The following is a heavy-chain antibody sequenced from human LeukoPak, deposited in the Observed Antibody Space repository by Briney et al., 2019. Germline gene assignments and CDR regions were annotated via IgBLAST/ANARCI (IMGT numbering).Heavy chain of an antibody. V-gene: IGHV3-30*18. Sequence: PGRSLRLSCAASGFTFSSYGMHWVRQAPSKGLEWVAVISYDGSNKYYADSVKGRFTISRDNSKNTLYLQMNSLRAEDTAVYYCAKVGKWELFTSSGYYYYMDVWGKGTTVTISS. CDR3: AKVGKWELFTSSGYYYYMDV. D-gene: IGHD1-26*01. CDR2: ISYDGSNK. J-gene: IGHJ6*03. CDR1: GFTFSSYG.